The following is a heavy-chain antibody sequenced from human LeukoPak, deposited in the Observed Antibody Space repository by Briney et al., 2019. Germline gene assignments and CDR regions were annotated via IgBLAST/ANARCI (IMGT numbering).Heavy chain of an antibody. Sequence: PGGSLRLSCAASGFTFSSYSMNWVRLAPGKGLEWVSFISSSSSYIYYADSVKGRFTISRDNAKNSLYLQMNSLRAEDTAVYYCARDGGYHVNDYWGQGTLVTVSS. CDR2: ISSSSSYI. V-gene: IGHV3-21*01. D-gene: IGHD1-26*01. CDR3: ARDGGYHVNDY. CDR1: GFTFSSYS. J-gene: IGHJ4*02.